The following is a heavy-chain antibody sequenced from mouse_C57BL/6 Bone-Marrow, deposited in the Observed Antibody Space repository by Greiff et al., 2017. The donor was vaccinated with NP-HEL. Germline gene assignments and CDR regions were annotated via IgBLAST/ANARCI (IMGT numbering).Heavy chain of an antibody. D-gene: IGHD3-1*01. V-gene: IGHV3-1*01. J-gene: IGHJ1*03. Sequence: VQLKESGPGMVKPSQSLSLTCTVTGYSITSGYDWHWIRHFPGNKLEWMGYISYSGSTNYNPSLKSRISITHDTSKNHFFLKLNSVTTEDTATYYCARGGSYWYFDVWGTGTTVTVSS. CDR2: ISYSGST. CDR3: ARGGSYWYFDV. CDR1: GYSITSGYD.